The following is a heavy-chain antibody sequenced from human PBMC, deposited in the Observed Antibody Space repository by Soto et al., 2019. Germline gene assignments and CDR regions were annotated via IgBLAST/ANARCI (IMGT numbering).Heavy chain of an antibody. CDR2: IIPIFGTA. D-gene: IGHD2-15*01. CDR1: GGTFSSYA. Sequence: QVQLVQSGAEVKKPGSSVKVSCKASGGTFSSYAISWVRQAPGQGLEWMGGIIPIFGTANYAQKFQGRVTITADESTSTAYMELSTLRSEDTAVNYCARDRYCSGGSCYRYAEYFQHWGQGTLVTVSS. V-gene: IGHV1-69*12. CDR3: ARDRYCSGGSCYRYAEYFQH. J-gene: IGHJ1*01.